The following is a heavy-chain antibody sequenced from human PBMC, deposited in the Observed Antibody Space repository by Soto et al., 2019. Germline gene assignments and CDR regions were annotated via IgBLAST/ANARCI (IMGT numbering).Heavy chain of an antibody. J-gene: IGHJ4*02. CDR2: IYSGGST. Sequence: GGSLRLSCAASGFTVSSNYMSWVRQAPGKGLEWVSVIYSGGSTFYADSVKGRFTISRDNSRNMVYLQMNRMRAEDTAVYYCAREWPHLDCWGQGTLVTVSS. CDR1: GFTVSSNY. CDR3: AREWPHLDC. V-gene: IGHV3-53*01.